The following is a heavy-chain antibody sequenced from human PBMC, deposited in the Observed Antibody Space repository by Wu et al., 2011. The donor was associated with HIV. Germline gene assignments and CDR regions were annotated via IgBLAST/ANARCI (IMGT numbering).Heavy chain of an antibody. CDR3: TTDQSTLTTSAFYYGMAV. D-gene: IGHD1-1*01. J-gene: IGHJ6*02. CDR2: IIPLLGTP. Sequence: QVQLVQSGAEVKKPGSSVKVSCQASGGTFKTYAISWVRQAPGQGLEWMGGIIPLLGTPNYAQKFQDRVTITTDESTNTAYMELSSLRWEDTAVYYCTTDQSTLTTSAFYYGMAVWGQGTTITVSS. V-gene: IGHV1-69*05. CDR1: GGTFKTYA.